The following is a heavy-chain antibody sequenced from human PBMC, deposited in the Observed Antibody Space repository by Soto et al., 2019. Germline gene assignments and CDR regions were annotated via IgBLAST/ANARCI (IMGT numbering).Heavy chain of an antibody. D-gene: IGHD3-10*01. Sequence: PGGSLRLSCAACGFTFSSYAMHWVRQAPGKGLEWVAVISYDGSNKYYADSVKGRFTISRDNSKNTLYLQMNSLRAEDTAVYYCARDRALGYYFDYWGQGTLVTVSS. J-gene: IGHJ4*02. V-gene: IGHV3-30-3*01. CDR1: GFTFSSYA. CDR3: ARDRALGYYFDY. CDR2: ISYDGSNK.